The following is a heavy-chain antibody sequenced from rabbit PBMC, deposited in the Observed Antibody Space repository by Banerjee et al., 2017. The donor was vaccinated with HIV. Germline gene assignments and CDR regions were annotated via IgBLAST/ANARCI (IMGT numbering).Heavy chain of an antibody. J-gene: IGHJ4*01. D-gene: IGHD3-1*01. CDR2: IYTTSDST. CDR3: VRNWGL. Sequence: QEQLEESGGDLVKPEGSLTLTCTASGFSFSNKYVMCWVRQAPGKGLEWIACIYTTSDSTWYASWVNGRFTISRSTSLNTVTLQMTSLTAADTATYFCVRNWGLWGQGTLVTVS. V-gene: IGHV1S43*01. CDR1: GFSFSNKYV.